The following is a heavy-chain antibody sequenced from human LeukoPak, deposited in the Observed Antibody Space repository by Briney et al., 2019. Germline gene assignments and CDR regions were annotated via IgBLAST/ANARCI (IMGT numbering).Heavy chain of an antibody. V-gene: IGHV1-2*02. J-gene: IGHJ4*02. D-gene: IGHD5-18*01. CDR3: ASVRRGYSYGTGYFDY. CDR1: GYTFTGYY. CDR2: INPNSGGT. Sequence: GASVKVSCKASGYTFTGYYMHWVRQAPGQGLEWMGWINPNSGGTSYAQKFQGRVTMTRDTSISTAYMELSRLRSDDTAVYYCASVRRGYSYGTGYFDYWGQGTLVTVSS.